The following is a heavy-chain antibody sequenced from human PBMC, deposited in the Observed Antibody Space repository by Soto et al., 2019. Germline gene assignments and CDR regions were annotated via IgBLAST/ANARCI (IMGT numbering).Heavy chain of an antibody. D-gene: IGHD3-3*01. J-gene: IGHJ6*03. CDR1: GFTVSSNY. Sequence: GGSLRLSCAASGFTVSSNYMSWVRQAPGKGLEWVSVIYSGGSTYYADSVKGRFTISRDNSKNTLYLQMNSLRAEDTAVYYCARGQSSYDFWSGSDHYHMDVWGKGTTVTVSS. V-gene: IGHV3-66*01. CDR3: ARGQSSYDFWSGSDHYHMDV. CDR2: IYSGGST.